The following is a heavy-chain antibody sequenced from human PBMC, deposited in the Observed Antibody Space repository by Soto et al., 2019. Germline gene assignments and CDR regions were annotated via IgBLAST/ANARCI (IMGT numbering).Heavy chain of an antibody. Sequence: ASVKVSCKASGYTFTSYAMHWVRQAPGQRLEWMGWINGGNGNTKYSQKLQGRVTITRDTSATTAYMELSSLRPEDTAVYYCATAIADDAFDIWGRGTMVTVSS. J-gene: IGHJ3*02. D-gene: IGHD2-2*01. CDR2: INGGNGNT. CDR1: GYTFTSYA. CDR3: ATAIADDAFDI. V-gene: IGHV1-3*01.